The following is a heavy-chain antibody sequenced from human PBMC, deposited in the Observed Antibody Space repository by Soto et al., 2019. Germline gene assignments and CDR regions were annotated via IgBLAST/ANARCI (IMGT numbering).Heavy chain of an antibody. J-gene: IGHJ3*02. Sequence: GWSLRLSCASSVFTFISYAMGWVRQAPGKGLEWVSAISGSGGSTYYADSVKGRFTISRDNSKNTLYLQMNSLRAEDTAVYYCAKRNPSYCGGDCYADAFDIWGQGTMVTVSS. D-gene: IGHD2-21*02. V-gene: IGHV3-23*01. CDR1: VFTFISYA. CDR3: AKRNPSYCGGDCYADAFDI. CDR2: ISGSGGST.